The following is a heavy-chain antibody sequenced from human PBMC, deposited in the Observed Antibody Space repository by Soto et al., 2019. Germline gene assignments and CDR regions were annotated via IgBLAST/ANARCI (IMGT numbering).Heavy chain of an antibody. CDR1: GYTFITYG. D-gene: IGHD1-1*01. CDR2: ISAYNGNT. V-gene: IGHV1-18*01. CDR3: TRGTYKDF. J-gene: IGHJ4*02. Sequence: QVQLVQSGAEVKKPGASVKVSCKASGYTFITYGINWVRQAPGQGLEWVAWISAYNGNTYYAQHFQGRVTITTDTSTSTAYTELRSLRSDDTAIYYCTRGTYKDFWGQGTQVTVSS.